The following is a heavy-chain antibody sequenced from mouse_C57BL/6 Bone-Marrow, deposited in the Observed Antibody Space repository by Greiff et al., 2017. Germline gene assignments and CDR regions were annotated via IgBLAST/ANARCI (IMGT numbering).Heavy chain of an antibody. D-gene: IGHD2-2*01. CDR2: IDPENGDT. Sequence: VQLQQSGAELVRPGASVKLSCTASGFNIKDDYMHWVKQRPQQGLEWIGWIDPENGDTAYDSKFQGKATITADTSSSTAYLQLRSLTSEDTAVYYCTTPYGYYGWYFDVWGTGTTVTVSS. CDR1: GFNIKDDY. J-gene: IGHJ1*03. CDR3: TTPYGYYGWYFDV. V-gene: IGHV14-4*01.